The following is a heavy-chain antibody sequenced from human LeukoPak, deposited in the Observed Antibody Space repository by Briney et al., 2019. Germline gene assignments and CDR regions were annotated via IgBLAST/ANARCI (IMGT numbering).Heavy chain of an antibody. CDR2: INPNSGNT. V-gene: IGHV1-8*01. Sequence: ASVKVSCKASGYTFTSYAINWVRPAPGQGLEWIGWINPNSGNTGYAQKFQGRVTMTRNTSISTAYMELSSLRSEDTAVYYCARGPPGGWFGELSYDYWGQGTLVTVSS. D-gene: IGHD3-10*01. J-gene: IGHJ4*02. CDR1: GYTFTSYA. CDR3: ARGPPGGWFGELSYDY.